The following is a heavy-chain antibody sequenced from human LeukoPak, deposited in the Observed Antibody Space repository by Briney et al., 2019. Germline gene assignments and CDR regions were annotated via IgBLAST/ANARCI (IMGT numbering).Heavy chain of an antibody. CDR2: ISGSGGST. CDR1: GFTFSSYA. D-gene: IGHD6-19*01. J-gene: IGHJ4*02. Sequence: GGSLRLSCAASGFTFSSYAMSWVRQAPGKGLEWVSAISGSGGSTYYADSVKGRFTISRDNSKNTLYLQMNSLRAEDTAVYYCAKDPGYSSGWYTGFGDYWGQGTLVTVPS. CDR3: AKDPGYSSGWYTGFGDY. V-gene: IGHV3-23*01.